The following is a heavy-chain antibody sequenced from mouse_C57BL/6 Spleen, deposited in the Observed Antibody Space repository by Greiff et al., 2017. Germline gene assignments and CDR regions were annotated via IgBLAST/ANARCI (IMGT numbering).Heavy chain of an antibody. CDR2: IFPGSGST. CDR1: GYTFTSNW. J-gene: IGHJ4*01. V-gene: IGHV1-56*01. CDR3: ARLGITTVVAP. D-gene: IGHD1-1*01. Sequence: QVQLQQSGPELVRPGASVKISCKAPGYTFTSNWMQWVRQRPGQGLEWIGEIFPGSGSTYYNATFKGKDTMTVDTSSSTAYMQLSSLTSEDSAVYFCARLGITTVVAPWGQGTSVTVSS.